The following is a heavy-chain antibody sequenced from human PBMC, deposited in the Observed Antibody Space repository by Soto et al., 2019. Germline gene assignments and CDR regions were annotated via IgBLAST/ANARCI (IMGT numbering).Heavy chain of an antibody. V-gene: IGHV1-18*04. D-gene: IGHD6-19*01. CDR1: GYTFTSYS. Sequence: ASVKVSCKASGYTFTSYSISWVRQAPGQGLEWMGWISAYNGNTNYAQKLQGRVTMTTDTSTSTAYMELRSLRSDDTAVYYCAMLTVAGTPFYWGQGTLVTVSS. CDR3: AMLTVAGTPFY. J-gene: IGHJ4*02. CDR2: ISAYNGNT.